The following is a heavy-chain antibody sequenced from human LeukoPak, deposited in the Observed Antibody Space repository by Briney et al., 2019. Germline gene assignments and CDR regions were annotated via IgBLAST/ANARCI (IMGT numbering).Heavy chain of an antibody. CDR1: GGTFSSYA. CDR2: IIPIFGTA. V-gene: IGHV1-69*05. D-gene: IGHD3-16*01. Sequence: SVKVSCKASGGTFSSYAISWVRQAPGQGLEWMGGIIPIFGTANYAQKFQGRVTITTDESTSTAYMELSSLRSEDTAVYYCARTLDMSGAGGVYYYYMDVWGKGATVTVSS. CDR3: ARTLDMSGAGGVYYYYMDV. J-gene: IGHJ6*03.